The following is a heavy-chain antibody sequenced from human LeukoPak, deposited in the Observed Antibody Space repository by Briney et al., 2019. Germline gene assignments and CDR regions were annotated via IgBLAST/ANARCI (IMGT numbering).Heavy chain of an antibody. V-gene: IGHV3-30*04. Sequence: SGRSLRLSCAASGFTLIDYAMHWVRQTPGKGLEWVAVISFDGSNKYYADSVRGRITISRDTSKSTLYLHMNSLKTEDTAVYYCARGVRRPGYDYVWGNSRARIFDHWGQGTLVTVSS. CDR3: ARGVRRPGYDYVWGNSRARIFDH. CDR1: GFTLIDYA. D-gene: IGHD3-16*01. CDR2: ISFDGSNK. J-gene: IGHJ4*02.